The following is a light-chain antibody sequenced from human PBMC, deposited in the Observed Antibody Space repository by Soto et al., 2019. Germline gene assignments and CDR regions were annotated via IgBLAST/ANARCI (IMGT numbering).Light chain of an antibody. V-gene: IGKV3-20*01. J-gene: IGKJ1*01. Sequence: EIVLTQSPGPLSLSPGERATLSCRASRSFASSYLAWYQQRPGQAPRLLIYAASNRATGIPDRFSGSGSGTDFTLTINRLEAEDSAVYYCQQYRTLGQGTKVDIK. CDR3: QQYRT. CDR1: RSFASSY. CDR2: AAS.